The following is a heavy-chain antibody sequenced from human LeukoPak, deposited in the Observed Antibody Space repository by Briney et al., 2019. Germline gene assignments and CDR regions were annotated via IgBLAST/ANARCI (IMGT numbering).Heavy chain of an antibody. CDR1: GYTFTSYD. CDR3: AKTAYDILTGYYPGYFDY. J-gene: IGHJ4*02. CDR2: MNPNSGNT. V-gene: IGHV1-8*01. D-gene: IGHD3-9*01. Sequence: GASVKVSCKASGYTFTSYDINWVRQATGQGLEWMGWMNPNSGNTGYAQKFQGRVTMTRNTSISTAYMELSSLRSEDTVFFYSAKTAYDILTGYYPGYFDYWGQGTLVTVPS.